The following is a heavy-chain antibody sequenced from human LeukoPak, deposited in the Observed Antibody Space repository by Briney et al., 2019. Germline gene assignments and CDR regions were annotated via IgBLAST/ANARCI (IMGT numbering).Heavy chain of an antibody. D-gene: IGHD5-18*01. J-gene: IGHJ6*03. CDR2: IIPIFGTA. V-gene: IGHV1-69*05. CDR1: GGTFSTYA. Sequence: ASVKVSCKASGGTFSTYAITWVRQAPGQGLEWMGGIIPIFGTANYAQKFQDRVTITTDASTSTVYMELTSLRSEDTAVYYCARTPQHSYYYYNMDVWGKGTTATVAS. CDR3: ARTPQHSYYYYNMDV.